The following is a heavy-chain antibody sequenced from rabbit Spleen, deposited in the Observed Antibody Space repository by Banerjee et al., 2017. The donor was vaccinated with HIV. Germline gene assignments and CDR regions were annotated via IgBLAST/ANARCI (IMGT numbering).Heavy chain of an antibody. D-gene: IGHD1-1*01. CDR1: GFDLNNYYY. CDR3: ARDTSSSFSSYGMDL. CDR2: IDTGSSAFT. V-gene: IGHV1S40*01. Sequence: QSLEESGGDLVKPGASLTLTCTASGFDLNNYYYMYWVRQAPGKGLEWIACIDTGSSAFTYFASWAIGRFTCSKPSSTTVTLQMTRLTAADTATYFCARDTSSSFSSYGMDLWGQGTLVTVS. J-gene: IGHJ6*01.